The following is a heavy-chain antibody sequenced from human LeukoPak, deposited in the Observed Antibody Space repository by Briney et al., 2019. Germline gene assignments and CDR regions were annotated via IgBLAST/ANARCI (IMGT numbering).Heavy chain of an antibody. CDR1: GYTFTGYY. V-gene: IGHV1-2*02. CDR2: INPNSGGT. J-gene: IGHJ4*02. Sequence: ASVKVSCKASGYTFTGYYMHWARQAPGQGLEWMGWINPNSGGTNYAQKFQGRVTMTRDTSISTAYMELSRLRSDDTAVYYCARVRTWIQLWYFDYWGQGTLVTVSS. CDR3: ARVRTWIQLWYFDY. D-gene: IGHD5-18*01.